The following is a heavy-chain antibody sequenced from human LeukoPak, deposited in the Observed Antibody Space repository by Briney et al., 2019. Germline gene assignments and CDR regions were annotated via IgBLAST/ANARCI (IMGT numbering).Heavy chain of an antibody. J-gene: IGHJ5*02. Sequence: ASVKVSCKASGYTFTSYDINWVRQAPGQGLEWMGWMNPNSGDTGYPQKFQGRVTMTRDTSITTAYMELSSLRSEDTAVYYCARSGFGSGISFDLWGQEPWSPSPQ. D-gene: IGHD3-10*01. CDR2: MNPNSGDT. CDR1: GYTFTSYD. V-gene: IGHV1-8*01. CDR3: ARSGFGSGISFDL.